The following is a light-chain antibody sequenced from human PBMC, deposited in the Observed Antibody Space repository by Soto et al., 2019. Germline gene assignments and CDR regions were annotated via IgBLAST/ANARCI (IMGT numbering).Light chain of an antibody. Sequence: QSVLTQSPSASGTPGQRVTISCSASTSNFVSNSVSWYQHVPGTAPKLLISRNHQRPSGVPDRFSGSKSATSASLAISDLRSEDEADYYCCSYAGSYTWVFGGGTKLTVL. CDR2: RNH. V-gene: IGLV1-47*01. J-gene: IGLJ3*02. CDR1: TSNFVSNS. CDR3: CSYAGSYTWV.